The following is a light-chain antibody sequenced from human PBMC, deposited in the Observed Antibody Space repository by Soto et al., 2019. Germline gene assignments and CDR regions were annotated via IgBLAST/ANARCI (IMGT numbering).Light chain of an antibody. V-gene: IGKV3-15*01. CDR1: QSVSSN. CDR2: GAS. CDR3: QQYNNWPGLT. Sequence: EIVMTQSPATQSVSPGERATLSCRASQSVSSNLAWYQQKPGQAPRLLIYGASTRATGIPARFSGSGSGTEFTLTISSLQSEDFAVYYCQQYNNWPGLTFGGGTKVEIK. J-gene: IGKJ4*01.